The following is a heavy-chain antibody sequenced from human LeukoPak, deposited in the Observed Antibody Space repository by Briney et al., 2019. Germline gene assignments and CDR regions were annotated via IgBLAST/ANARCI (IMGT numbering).Heavy chain of an antibody. CDR1: GFDFGTYA. J-gene: IGHJ6*02. V-gene: IGHV3-23*01. D-gene: IGHD3-10*01. CDR2: VSNGGSST. CDR3: AREAPRGYYGMDV. Sequence: PGGSLRLSCVASGFDFGTYAMSWVRQAPGKGPEWVSTVSNGGSSTYYADSVRGRFTVSRDNSKNTLYLQMNSLRAEDTAVYYCAREAPRGYYGMDVWGQGTTVTVSS.